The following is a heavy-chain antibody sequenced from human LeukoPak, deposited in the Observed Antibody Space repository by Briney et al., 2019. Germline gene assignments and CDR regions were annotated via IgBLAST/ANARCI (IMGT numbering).Heavy chain of an antibody. D-gene: IGHD2-2*01. CDR3: ARDRSDIVVVPAATAPDY. Sequence: GRSLRLSCAASGFTFSSYGMHWVRQAPGKGLEWVAVTWYDGSNTYYADSVKGRFTISRDNSKNTLYLQMNSLRAEDTAVYYCARDRSDIVVVPAATAPDYWGQGTLVTVSS. V-gene: IGHV3-33*01. CDR1: GFTFSSYG. CDR2: TWYDGSNT. J-gene: IGHJ4*02.